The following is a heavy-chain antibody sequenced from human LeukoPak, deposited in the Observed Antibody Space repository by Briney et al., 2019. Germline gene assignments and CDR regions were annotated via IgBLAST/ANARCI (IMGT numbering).Heavy chain of an antibody. V-gene: IGHV3-23*01. D-gene: IGHD2-15*01. J-gene: IGHJ6*02. CDR1: GFTFSSYA. CDR2: ISSSGGST. Sequence: GASLRLSCAASGFTFSSYATTWVRQAPGKGLEWVSAISSSGGSTYYADSVKCRFTISRDNSKNTLYLQMNSLRAEDTALYYCARYCTSSSCYGQDYHYGMDVWGQGTTVTVSS. CDR3: ARYCTSSSCYGQDYHYGMDV.